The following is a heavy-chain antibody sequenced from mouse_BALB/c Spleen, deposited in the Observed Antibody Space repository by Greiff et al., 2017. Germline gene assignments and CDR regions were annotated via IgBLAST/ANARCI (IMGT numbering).Heavy chain of an antibody. CDR2: INPYNDGT. Sequence: EVQLQQSGPELVKPGASVKMSCKASGYTFTSYVMHWVKQKPGQGLEWIGYINPYNDGTKYNEKFKGKATLTSDKSSSTAYMELSSLTSEDSAVYYCAAYYGSSAMDYWGQGTSVTVSS. J-gene: IGHJ4*01. D-gene: IGHD1-2*01. CDR3: AAYYGSSAMDY. V-gene: IGHV1-14*01. CDR1: GYTFTSYV.